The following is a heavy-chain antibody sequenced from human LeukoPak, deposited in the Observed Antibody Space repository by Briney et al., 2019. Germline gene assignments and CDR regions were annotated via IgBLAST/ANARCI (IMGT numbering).Heavy chain of an antibody. Sequence: SETLSLTCTISGGSISSYYWSWIRQPAGKGLEWIGRIYTSGSTNYNPSLKSRVTMSVDTSKNQFSLKLSSVTAADTAVYYCARDNGSGRILSWWFDPWGQGTLVTVSS. CDR1: GGSISSYY. CDR2: IYTSGST. D-gene: IGHD3-10*01. V-gene: IGHV4-4*07. J-gene: IGHJ5*02. CDR3: ARDNGSGRILSWWFDP.